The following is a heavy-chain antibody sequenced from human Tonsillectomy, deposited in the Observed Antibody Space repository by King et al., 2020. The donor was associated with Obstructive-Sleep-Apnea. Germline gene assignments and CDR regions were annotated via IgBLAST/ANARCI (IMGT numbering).Heavy chain of an antibody. CDR1: GFTFSSYW. D-gene: IGHD2-2*01. Sequence: VQLVESGGGLVQPGGSLRLSCAASGFTFSSYWMSWVRQAPGKGLEWVANIKQDGSEKYYVDSGKGRFTISRDNAKNSLYLQMNSLRTADTAVYYCARDCSSTSCSWGYWGQGTLVTVSS. V-gene: IGHV3-7*01. CDR3: ARDCSSTSCSWGY. J-gene: IGHJ4*02. CDR2: IKQDGSEK.